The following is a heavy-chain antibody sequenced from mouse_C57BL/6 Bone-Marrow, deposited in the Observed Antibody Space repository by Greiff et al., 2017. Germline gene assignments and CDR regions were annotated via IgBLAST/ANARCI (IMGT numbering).Heavy chain of an antibody. CDR1: GFTFSNSW. J-gene: IGHJ2*01. CDR2: IRLKSDNYAT. CDR3: TGGVYDDGDY. V-gene: IGHV6-3*01. Sequence: EVKLMESGGGLVQPGGSMKLSCVASGFTFSNSWMNWVRQSPEKGLEWVAQIRLKSDNYATHYAESVKGRFTISRDDSKSSVYLQMNNLRAEDTGIYYCTGGVYDDGDYWGQGTTLTVSS. D-gene: IGHD2-3*01.